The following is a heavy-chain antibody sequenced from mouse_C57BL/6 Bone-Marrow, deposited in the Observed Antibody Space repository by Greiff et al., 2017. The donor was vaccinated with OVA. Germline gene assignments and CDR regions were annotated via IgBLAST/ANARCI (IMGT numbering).Heavy chain of an antibody. CDR2: ISSGSSTI. CDR1: GFTFSDYG. Sequence: DVKLVESGGGLVKPGGSLKLSCAASGFTFSDYGMHWVRQAPEKGLEWVAYISSGSSTIYYADTVKGRFTISRDNAKNTLFLQMTSLRSEDTAMYYCARPYYGNYPYAMDYWGQGTSVTVSS. CDR3: ARPYYGNYPYAMDY. V-gene: IGHV5-17*01. D-gene: IGHD2-10*01. J-gene: IGHJ4*01.